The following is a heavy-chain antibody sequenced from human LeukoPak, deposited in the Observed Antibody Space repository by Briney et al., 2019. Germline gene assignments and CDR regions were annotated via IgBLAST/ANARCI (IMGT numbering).Heavy chain of an antibody. CDR1: GYTFTGYY. V-gene: IGHV1-2*02. CDR2: INPNSGGT. D-gene: IGHD5-12*01. CDR3: ARDGGVVATMFDY. J-gene: IGHJ4*02. Sequence: ASVKVSCKASGYTFTGYYMHWVRQAPGQGLEWMRWINPNSGGTNYAQKFQGRVTMTRDTSISTAYMELSRLRSDDTAVYYCARDGGVVATMFDYWGQGTLVTVSS.